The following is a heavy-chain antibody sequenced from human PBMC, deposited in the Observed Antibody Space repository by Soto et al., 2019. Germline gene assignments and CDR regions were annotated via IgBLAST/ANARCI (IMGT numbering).Heavy chain of an antibody. Sequence: PGGSLRLSCAASGFTFSSYGMHWVRQAPGKGLEWVAVIWYDGSNKYYADSVKGRFTISRDNSKNTLYLQMNSLRAEDTAVYYCARDDYSNYEVVGGYYYGMDVWGQGTTVTVSS. D-gene: IGHD4-4*01. V-gene: IGHV3-33*01. CDR3: ARDDYSNYEVVGGYYYGMDV. CDR2: IWYDGSNK. J-gene: IGHJ6*02. CDR1: GFTFSSYG.